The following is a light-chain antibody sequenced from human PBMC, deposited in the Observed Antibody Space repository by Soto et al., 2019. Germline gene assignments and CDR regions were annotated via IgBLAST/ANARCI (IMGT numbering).Light chain of an antibody. Sequence: ALTQPRSVSGSPGQSLTLSCTGTSSDVGGYNYVSWYQQYPGKVPKLMIYDVTKRPSGVPDRFSGSKSGNTASLTISGLQAEDEADYYCCSHAGSYTYVFGTGTKLTVL. CDR1: SSDVGGYNY. CDR2: DVT. J-gene: IGLJ1*01. V-gene: IGLV2-11*01. CDR3: CSHAGSYTYV.